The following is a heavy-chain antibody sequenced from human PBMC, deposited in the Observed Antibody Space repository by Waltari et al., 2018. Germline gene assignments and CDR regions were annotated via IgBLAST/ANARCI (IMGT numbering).Heavy chain of an antibody. J-gene: IGHJ6*03. D-gene: IGHD2-21*02. CDR2: IIPILGIA. CDR1: GGTFSSYA. CDR3: ARVHSMVVTPNYYYYMDV. V-gene: IGHV1-69*10. Sequence: QVQLVQSGAEVKKPGSSVKVSCKASGGTFSSYAISWVRQAPGQGLEWMGGIIPILGIANYAQKFQGRVTITADKSTSTAYMELSSLRSEDTAVYYCARVHSMVVTPNYYYYMDVWGKGTTVTVSS.